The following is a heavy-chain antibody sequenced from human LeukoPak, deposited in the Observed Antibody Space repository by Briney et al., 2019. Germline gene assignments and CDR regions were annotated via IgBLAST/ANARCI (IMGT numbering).Heavy chain of an antibody. V-gene: IGHV4-34*01. D-gene: IGHD6-13*01. CDR2: INHSGST. J-gene: IGHJ6*03. CDR1: GGSFSGYY. Sequence: SETLSLTCAVYGGSFSGYYWSWIRQPPGKGLEWIGEINHSGSTNYNPSLKSRVTISVDTSKNQFSLKLSSATAADTAVYFCARGRVSSSTWYSTYYYYFYMDVWGKGTTVTVSS. CDR3: ARGRVSSSTWYSTYYYYFYMDV.